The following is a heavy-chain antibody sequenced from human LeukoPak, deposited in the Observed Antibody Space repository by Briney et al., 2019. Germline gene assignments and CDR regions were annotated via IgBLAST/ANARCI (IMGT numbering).Heavy chain of an antibody. CDR3: ARFKGGTGFDY. D-gene: IGHD1-26*01. Sequence: PSETLSLTCAVSGGSINTATFDWGWIRQAPGRDFEWIATISSDGTAYYNPSLMSRVTISIDTSMNQFSLDLTSVTDADTGLFYCARFKGGTGFDYWGQGILVIVSS. CDR1: GGSINTATFD. J-gene: IGHJ4*02. V-gene: IGHV4-39*01. CDR2: ISSDGTA.